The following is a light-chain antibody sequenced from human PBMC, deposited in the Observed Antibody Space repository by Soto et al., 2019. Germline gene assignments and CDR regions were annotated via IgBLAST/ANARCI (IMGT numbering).Light chain of an antibody. CDR3: QQYYSFPLT. J-gene: IGKJ4*01. V-gene: IGKV4-1*01. CDR1: QSVLYSSNNMNY. CDR2: WAS. Sequence: DIVMTQSPDSLAVSLGERATVNCKSSQSVLYSSNNMNYLAWYQQKPGQPPKLLIYWASTRESGVPDRFSGSGSGTDFTLTISSLQAEDVAVYYCQQYYSFPLTFGGGTKVEIK.